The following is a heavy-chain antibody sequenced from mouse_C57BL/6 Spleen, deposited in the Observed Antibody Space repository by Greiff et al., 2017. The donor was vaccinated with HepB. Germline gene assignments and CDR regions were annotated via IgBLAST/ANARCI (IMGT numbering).Heavy chain of an antibody. CDR1: GFTFSDYG. CDR3: ARRVLLPIAMDY. V-gene: IGHV5-17*01. Sequence: EVQLVESGGGLVKPGGSLKLSCAASGFTFSDYGMHWVRQAPEKGLEWVAYISSGSSTNYYADTVKGRFTISRDNAKNTLFLQMTSLRSEDTAMYYCARRVLLPIAMDYWGQGTSVTVSS. D-gene: IGHD2-3*01. J-gene: IGHJ4*01. CDR2: ISSGSSTN.